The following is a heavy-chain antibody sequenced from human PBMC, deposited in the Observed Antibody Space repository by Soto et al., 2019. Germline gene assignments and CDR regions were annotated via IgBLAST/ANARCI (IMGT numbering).Heavy chain of an antibody. CDR3: ARDLLPVGTIFGVVMDYYYYGMDV. V-gene: IGHV1-18*01. Sequence: GASVKVSCKASGYTFTSYGISWVRQAPGQGLEWMGWISAYNGNTNYAQKLQGRVTMTTDTSTSTAYMELRSLRSDDTAVYYCARDLLPVGTIFGVVMDYYYYGMDVWGQGTTVTVSS. CDR2: ISAYNGNT. J-gene: IGHJ6*02. D-gene: IGHD3-3*01. CDR1: GYTFTSYG.